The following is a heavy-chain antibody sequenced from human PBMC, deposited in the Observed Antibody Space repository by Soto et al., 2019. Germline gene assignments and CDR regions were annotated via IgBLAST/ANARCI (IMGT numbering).Heavy chain of an antibody. Sequence: SETLSLTCTVSGGSISSYYWSWIRQPPGKGLEWIGYIYYNGSTNYNPSLKSRVTISVDTSKNQFSLKLSSVTAADTALYYCARDRLYCSSTSCYPYMDVWGKGTTVTVSS. J-gene: IGHJ6*03. CDR2: IYYNGST. CDR1: GGSISSYY. V-gene: IGHV4-59*01. D-gene: IGHD2-2*01. CDR3: ARDRLYCSSTSCYPYMDV.